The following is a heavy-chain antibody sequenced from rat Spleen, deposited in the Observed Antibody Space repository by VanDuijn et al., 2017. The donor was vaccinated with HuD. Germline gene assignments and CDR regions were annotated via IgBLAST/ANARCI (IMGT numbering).Heavy chain of an antibody. Sequence: EVKLVESGGGLVQPGRSLKLSCAASGFNFNDYWMGWVRQPPGKGLEWVASITNAAGKVHYPDSVKGRFTISRDTAQNTLYLQMNSLRSEDTATYYCATEGTHREAYWGQGTLVTVSS. J-gene: IGHJ3*01. V-gene: IGHV5-31*01. CDR2: ITNAAGKV. CDR3: ATEGTHREAY. D-gene: IGHD3-2*01. CDR1: GFNFNDYW.